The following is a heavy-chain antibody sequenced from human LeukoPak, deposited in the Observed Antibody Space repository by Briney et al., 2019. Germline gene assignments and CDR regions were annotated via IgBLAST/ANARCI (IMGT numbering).Heavy chain of an antibody. CDR3: ARDLSAAGHFDY. CDR1: GGSMNSYY. D-gene: IGHD6-13*01. V-gene: IGHV4-59*12. J-gene: IGHJ4*02. CDR2: IYYSGST. Sequence: SETLSLTCSVSGGSMNSYYWSWIRQSPGKGLEWIGYIYYSGSTNYNPSLKSRVTISVDTSKNQFSLKLSSVTAADTAVYYCARDLSAAGHFDYWGQGTLVTVSS.